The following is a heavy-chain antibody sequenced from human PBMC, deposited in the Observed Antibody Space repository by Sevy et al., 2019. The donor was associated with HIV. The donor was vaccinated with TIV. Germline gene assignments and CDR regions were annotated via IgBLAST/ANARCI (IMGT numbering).Heavy chain of an antibody. D-gene: IGHD3-9*01. J-gene: IGHJ6*02. CDR3: TRSSFVILAGYYGSDAGDGMDV. V-gene: IGHV3-49*04. CDR2: IRHKPYGGTK. Sequence: GGSLRLSCTASGFIFGDFAMSWVRQAPGKGLEWVGFIRHKPYGGTKEYAASVKGRFTISRDDSKSIAYLQMNSLKTEDTAVYYCTRSSFVILAGYYGSDAGDGMDVWGQGTTVTVSS. CDR1: GFIFGDFA.